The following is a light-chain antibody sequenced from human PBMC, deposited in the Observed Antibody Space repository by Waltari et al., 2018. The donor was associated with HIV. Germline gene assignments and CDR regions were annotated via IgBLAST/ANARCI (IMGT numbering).Light chain of an antibody. CDR1: SRDIGGYNY. CDR2: EVT. Sequence: QSALTQPPSASGSPGQSVTMSSTGPSRDIGGYNYVSWYQQPPGKAPKLIMTEVTKRPSGVPDRFSGSKSGNTASLTVSGLQAEDEAHYYCSSYAPTNKFYVLFGGGTTLTVL. J-gene: IGLJ2*01. V-gene: IGLV2-8*01. CDR3: SSYAPTNKFYVL.